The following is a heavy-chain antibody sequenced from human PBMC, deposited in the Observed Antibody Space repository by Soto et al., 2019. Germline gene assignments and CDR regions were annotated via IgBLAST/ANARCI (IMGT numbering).Heavy chain of an antibody. V-gene: IGHV1-69*04. CDR2: IIPILGIA. Sequence: VASVKVSCKASGGTFSSYTISWVRQAPGQGLEWMGRIIPILGIANYAQKFQGRVTITADKSTSTAYMELSSLRSEDTAVYYCARDTKLVAATLGHYYYGMDVWGQGTTVTVSS. CDR1: GGTFSSYT. J-gene: IGHJ6*02. CDR3: ARDTKLVAATLGHYYYGMDV. D-gene: IGHD2-15*01.